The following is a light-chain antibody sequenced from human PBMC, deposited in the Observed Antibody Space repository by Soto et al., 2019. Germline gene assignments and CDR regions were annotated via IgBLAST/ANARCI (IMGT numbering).Light chain of an antibody. CDR2: VGTGGIVG. Sequence: QSVLTQPPSASASLGAPVTLTCTLSSGYSNYKVDWYQQRPGKGPRFVMRVGTGGIVGSKGDGIPDRFSVLGSGLNRYLTIKNIQEEDESDYHCGADHGSGSNFVSYVFGTGTKVTV. V-gene: IGLV9-49*01. CDR1: SGYSNYK. J-gene: IGLJ1*01. CDR3: GADHGSGSNFVSYV.